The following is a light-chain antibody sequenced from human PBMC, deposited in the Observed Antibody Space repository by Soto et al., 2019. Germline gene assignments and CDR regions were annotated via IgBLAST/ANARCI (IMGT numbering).Light chain of an antibody. CDR2: DAS. CDR3: QQSHILPRT. CDR1: QDISNH. Sequence: DIQMTQSPSSLSASVGQRVTITCQASQDISNHLIWYQQKPGKAPKFLIYDASNLETAVPSRFSGSGSGTDFTFSISSLQPEDVATYFCQQSHILPRTFGPGTKVGIK. V-gene: IGKV1-33*01. J-gene: IGKJ3*01.